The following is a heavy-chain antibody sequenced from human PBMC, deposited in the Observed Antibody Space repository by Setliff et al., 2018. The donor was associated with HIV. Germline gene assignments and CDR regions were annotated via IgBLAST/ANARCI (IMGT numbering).Heavy chain of an antibody. CDR2: IYYSGST. CDR3: ARGHLGSYFPNYYYYGMDV. D-gene: IGHD1-26*01. V-gene: IGHV4-59*06. Sequence: SETLSLTCTVSGGSISSYYWSWIRQHPGKGLEWIGYIYYSGSTYYNPSLKSRVTISVDTSKNQFSLKLSSVTAADTAVYYCARGHLGSYFPNYYYYGMDVWGQGTTVTVSS. J-gene: IGHJ6*02. CDR1: GGSISSYY.